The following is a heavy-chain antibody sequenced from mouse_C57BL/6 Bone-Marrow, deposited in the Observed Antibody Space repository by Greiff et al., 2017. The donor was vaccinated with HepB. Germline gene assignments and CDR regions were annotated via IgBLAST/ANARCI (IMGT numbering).Heavy chain of an antibody. D-gene: IGHD2-10*02. CDR1: GYTFTDYY. J-gene: IGHJ3*01. Sequence: VQLQQSGPELVKPGASVKISCKASGYTFTDYYMNWVKQSHGKSLEWIGDINPNNGGTSYNQKFKGKATLTVDKASSTAYMELRSLTSEDSAVYYCAREGYGNEGAYWGQGTLVTVSA. CDR3: AREGYGNEGAY. V-gene: IGHV1-26*01. CDR2: INPNNGGT.